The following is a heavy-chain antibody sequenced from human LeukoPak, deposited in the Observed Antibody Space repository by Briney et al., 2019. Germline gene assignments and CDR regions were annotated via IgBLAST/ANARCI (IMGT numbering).Heavy chain of an antibody. CDR2: IYYSGST. J-gene: IGHJ5*02. Sequence: SETLSLTCTVSGGSISSYYWSWIRQPPGKGLEWIGYIYYSGSTNYNPSLTSRVTISVDTSKNQFSLKLSSVTAADTAVYYCARETETAAAWFDPWGQGTLVTVSS. V-gene: IGHV4-59*01. CDR3: ARETETAAAWFDP. D-gene: IGHD2-2*01. CDR1: GGSISSYY.